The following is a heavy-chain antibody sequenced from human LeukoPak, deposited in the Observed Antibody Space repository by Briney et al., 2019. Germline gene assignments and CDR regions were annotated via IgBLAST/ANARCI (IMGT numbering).Heavy chain of an antibody. V-gene: IGHV3-23*01. CDR2: LSGSGDST. Sequence: GGSLRLSCAASGFTFSSYAMHWVRQAPGKGLEWVSVLSGSGDSTYYADSVKGRFTISRDNSKNTLYLQMNSLRAADTAVYYCAKYAYYYDRTHFDYWGQGTLVTVSS. J-gene: IGHJ4*02. D-gene: IGHD3-22*01. CDR3: AKYAYYYDRTHFDY. CDR1: GFTFSSYA.